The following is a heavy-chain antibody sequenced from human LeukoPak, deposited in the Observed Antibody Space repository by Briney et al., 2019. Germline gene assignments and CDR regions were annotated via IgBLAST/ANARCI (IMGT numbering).Heavy chain of an antibody. V-gene: IGHV4-34*01. D-gene: IGHD6-13*01. CDR3: ASSTAAAGWNWFDP. CDR2: INHSGST. Sequence: SETLSLTCAVYGGSLSGYYWSWIRQPPGKGLEWIGEINHSGSTNYNPSLKSRVTLSVDTSKNQFSLRLSSVTAADTAVYYCASSTAAAGWNWFDPWGQGTLVTVSS. J-gene: IGHJ5*02. CDR1: GGSLSGYY.